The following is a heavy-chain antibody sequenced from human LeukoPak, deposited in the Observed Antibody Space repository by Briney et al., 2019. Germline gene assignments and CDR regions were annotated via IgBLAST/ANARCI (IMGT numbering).Heavy chain of an antibody. V-gene: IGHV3-33*06. Sequence: PGGSLRLSCAASGFTFTSYGMHWVRQAPGKGLEWVAVIWYDGSNKYYADSVKGRFTISRDNSKNTLYLQMNSLRAEDTAVYYCAKASEFIAALFDYWGQGTLVTVSS. D-gene: IGHD6-13*01. CDR2: IWYDGSNK. CDR1: GFTFTSYG. CDR3: AKASEFIAALFDY. J-gene: IGHJ4*02.